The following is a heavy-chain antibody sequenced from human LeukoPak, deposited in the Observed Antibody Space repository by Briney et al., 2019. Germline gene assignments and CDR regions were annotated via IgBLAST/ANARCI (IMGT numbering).Heavy chain of an antibody. J-gene: IGHJ4*02. Sequence: SETLSLTCTVSGGSISSYYWSWIRQPPGKGLEWIGYIYYSGSTNYNPSLKSRVTMSVDTSKNQFSLKLSSVTAADTAVYYCARGPPNNSGSYPYYFDYWGQGTLVTVSS. CDR3: ARGPPNNSGSYPYYFDY. CDR1: GGSISSYY. CDR2: IYYSGST. V-gene: IGHV4-59*12. D-gene: IGHD3-10*01.